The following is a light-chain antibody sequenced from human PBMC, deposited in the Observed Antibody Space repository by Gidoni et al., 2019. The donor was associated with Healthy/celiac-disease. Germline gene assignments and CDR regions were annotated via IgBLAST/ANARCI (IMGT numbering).Light chain of an antibody. V-gene: IGKV1-9*01. CDR3: QQHNSYPLT. J-gene: IGKJ4*01. CDR2: AAS. CDR1: QGISSY. Sequence: DIQLTQSPSFLSASVGDRVTITCRASQGISSYLAWYQHKPGKAPQLLIYAASTLQSGVPSRVSGSGSGTDVTLTISSLQPEDFATYYCQQHNSYPLTFGGGTKVEIK.